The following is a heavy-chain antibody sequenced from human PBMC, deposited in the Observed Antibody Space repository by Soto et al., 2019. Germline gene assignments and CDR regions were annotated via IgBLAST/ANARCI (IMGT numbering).Heavy chain of an antibody. J-gene: IGHJ4*02. CDR2: SRNKANSYTT. CDR3: TRGSVINPPVFDY. CDR1: GFTFSDHY. D-gene: IGHD3-10*01. V-gene: IGHV3-72*01. Sequence: GGSLRLSCAASGFTFSDHYMDWVRQAPGKGLEWVGRSRNKANSYTTEYAASVKGRFTISRDDSKNSLYLQMNSLKTEDTAVYYCTRGSVINPPVFDYWGQGTLVTVSS.